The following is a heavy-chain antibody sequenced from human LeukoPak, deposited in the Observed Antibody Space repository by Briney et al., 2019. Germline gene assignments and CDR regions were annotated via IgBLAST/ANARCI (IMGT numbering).Heavy chain of an antibody. Sequence: ASVKVSCKASGYTFTAYYIHWVRQAPGQGLEGMGWINPNSGGTSYAQKFRDRFTMTRDTSITTVYMELTGLTSDDTAVYYCARENLIGISISGEDYWGQGTMVTVSS. CDR2: INPNSGGT. D-gene: IGHD3-3*02. V-gene: IGHV1-2*02. CDR1: GYTFTAYY. J-gene: IGHJ4*02. CDR3: ARENLIGISISGEDY.